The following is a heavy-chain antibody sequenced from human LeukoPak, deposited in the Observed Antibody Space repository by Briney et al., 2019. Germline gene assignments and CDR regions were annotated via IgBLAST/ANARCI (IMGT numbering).Heavy chain of an antibody. CDR2: RYSGST. D-gene: IGHD3-22*01. Sequence: SETLSLTCTVSGGSVSSTSYCWGWIRQPPGKGLEWIGAESRYSGSTYYNPSLRSRVTISVDTSKNQFSLKLSSVTAADTAVYYCASLGGWLPHWYFDLWGRGTLVTVSS. J-gene: IGHJ2*01. CDR1: GGSVSSTSYC. V-gene: IGHV4-39*01. CDR3: ASLGGWLPHWYFDL.